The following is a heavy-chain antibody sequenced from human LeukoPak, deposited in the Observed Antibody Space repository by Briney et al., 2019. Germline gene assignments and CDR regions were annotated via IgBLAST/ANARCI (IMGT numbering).Heavy chain of an antibody. D-gene: IGHD6-19*01. CDR2: INREGSRS. CDR3: AKEEIEVAGLCR. CDR1: GFTFSDYW. V-gene: IGHV3-74*01. Sequence: AGGSLRLSCAASGFTFSDYWMYWVRQAPGKRLEWVSRINREGSRSTYADFVKGRFTISRDNANNTLYLQMISLRTEDAAVCYCAKEEIEVAGLCRWGQGTLVTVSS. J-gene: IGHJ4*02.